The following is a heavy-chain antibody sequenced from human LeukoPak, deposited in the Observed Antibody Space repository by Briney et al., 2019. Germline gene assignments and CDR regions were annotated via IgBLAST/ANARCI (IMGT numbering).Heavy chain of an antibody. CDR2: ISGSGDST. Sequence: GGTLRLSCAASGFTFRSYAMSWVRQAPGKWLEWVSAISGSGDSTYFADSVKGRFTISRDDSKNTLYMQMDSLRAEDTAVYYCAKSLYSYGAFFDYWGRGTLVTV. CDR1: GFTFRSYA. V-gene: IGHV3-23*01. D-gene: IGHD5-18*01. J-gene: IGHJ4*02. CDR3: AKSLYSYGAFFDY.